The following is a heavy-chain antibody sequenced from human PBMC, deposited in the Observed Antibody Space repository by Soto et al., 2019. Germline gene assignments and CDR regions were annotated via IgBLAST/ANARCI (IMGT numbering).Heavy chain of an antibody. CDR3: ARDVHIVEVPLTGSLVIDV. D-gene: IGHD2-2*01. J-gene: IGHJ6*03. CDR1: GFTFSSYC. V-gene: IGHV3-48*04. CDR2: ISSSSSTI. Sequence: GGSLRLSCAASGFTFSSYCMSWVRQAPGKGLEWVSYISSSSSTIYYADSMKGRFTNTRNNAKNTLYLQMNSLRADDTAVYFFARDVHIVEVPLTGSLVIDVWGKGTTVTVS.